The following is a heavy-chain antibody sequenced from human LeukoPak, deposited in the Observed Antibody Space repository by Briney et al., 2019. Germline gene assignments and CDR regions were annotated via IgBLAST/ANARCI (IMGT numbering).Heavy chain of an antibody. D-gene: IGHD6-19*01. J-gene: IGHJ4*02. V-gene: IGHV3-23*01. CDR1: GFTFSSYA. CDR3: AKLKQWQPQRYFFEY. Sequence: GGSLRFSCAASGFTFSSYAMSWVRQAPGKGLEWVSTFSGTSTNSYADAVTGRVTISRDNSKNILYLQMNSLRAEDTAVYYCAKLKQWQPQRYFFEYWGQGALVTVAS. CDR2: FSGTSTN.